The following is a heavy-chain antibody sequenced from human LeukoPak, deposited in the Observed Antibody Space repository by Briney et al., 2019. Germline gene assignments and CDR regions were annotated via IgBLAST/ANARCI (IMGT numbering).Heavy chain of an antibody. CDR3: AKSNGYGLVGI. CDR2: IYYSGST. Sequence: PSETLSLTCTVSGGSISSYYWSWIRQPPGKGLEWIGYIYYSGSTNYNPSLKSRVTISVDTSKNQFSLKLSSVTAADTAVYYCAKSNGYGLVGIWGQGTMVTVSS. V-gene: IGHV4-59*01. CDR1: GGSISSYY. J-gene: IGHJ3*02. D-gene: IGHD3-10*01.